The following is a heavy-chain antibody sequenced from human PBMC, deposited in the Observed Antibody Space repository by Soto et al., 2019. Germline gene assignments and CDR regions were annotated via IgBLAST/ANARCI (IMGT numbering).Heavy chain of an antibody. J-gene: IGHJ4*02. D-gene: IGHD3-22*01. CDR1: GFTFSSYA. CDR2: ISGSGGST. V-gene: IGHV3-23*01. Sequence: SLRLSCAASGFTFSSYAMSWVRQAPGKGLEWVSAISGSGGSTYYADSVKGRFTISRDNSKNTLYLQMNSLRAEDTAVYYCAKRDYYDSSGYPDYWGQGTLVTVSS. CDR3: AKRDYYDSSGYPDY.